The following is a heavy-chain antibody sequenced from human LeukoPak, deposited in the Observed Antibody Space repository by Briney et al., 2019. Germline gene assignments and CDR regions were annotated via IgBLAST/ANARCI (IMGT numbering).Heavy chain of an antibody. CDR2: IYTSGST. D-gene: IGHD4-17*01. V-gene: IGHV4-61*02. Sequence: SQTLSLTCTVSGGSISSGSYYWSWIRQRAGKGVEWIGRIYTSGSTNYNPSLKSRVTISVGTSKNQFSLKLGYVTAADTSVYYCARGDPFAPRPRPYGDPNAFDIWGQGTMVTVSS. CDR1: GGSISSGSYY. CDR3: ARGDPFAPRPRPYGDPNAFDI. J-gene: IGHJ3*02.